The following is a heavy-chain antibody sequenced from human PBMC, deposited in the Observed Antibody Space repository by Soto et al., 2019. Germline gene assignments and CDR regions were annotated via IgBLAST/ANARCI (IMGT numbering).Heavy chain of an antibody. D-gene: IGHD1-26*01. CDR2: IKNKANSYTT. V-gene: IGHV3-72*01. J-gene: IGHJ4*02. CDR3: ARVSLVGPSGGRYFDY. CDR1: GFTFSAHY. Sequence: EVQLVESGGGLVQPGGSLRLSCAASGFTFSAHYMDWVRQAPGKGLEWVGRIKNKANSYTTEYAASVEGRFTISREESKNSLYLQMNSLNTEDTAVYYCARVSLVGPSGGRYFDYWGQGSQVAVSS.